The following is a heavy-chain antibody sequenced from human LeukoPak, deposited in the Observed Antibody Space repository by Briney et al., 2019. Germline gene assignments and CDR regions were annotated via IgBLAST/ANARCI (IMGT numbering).Heavy chain of an antibody. CDR2: MYDSGST. Sequence: SETLSLTCTVSGGSISSYYWSWIRQPPGKGLEWIGYMYDSGSTNYNPSLKSRVTISVDASKNQFSLRLSSVTAADTAVYYCARHFVTYPHYFDYWGQGTLVTVSS. CDR3: ARHFVTYPHYFDY. J-gene: IGHJ4*02. CDR1: GGSISSYY. V-gene: IGHV4-59*08. D-gene: IGHD2-21*01.